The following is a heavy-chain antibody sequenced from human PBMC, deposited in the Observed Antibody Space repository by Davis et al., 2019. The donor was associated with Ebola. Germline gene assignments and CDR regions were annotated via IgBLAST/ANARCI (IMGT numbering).Heavy chain of an antibody. D-gene: IGHD3-16*01. Sequence: GESLKISCKGSGYNFNNYWIGWVRQMPGRGLEWMGIIYPGDSDTRYSPSFQGQVTISADKSISTAYLQWSSLKASDTAMYYCARRLYYFDIWGQGTMVTVSS. CDR1: GYNFNNYW. V-gene: IGHV5-51*01. J-gene: IGHJ3*02. CDR2: IYPGDSDT. CDR3: ARRLYYFDI.